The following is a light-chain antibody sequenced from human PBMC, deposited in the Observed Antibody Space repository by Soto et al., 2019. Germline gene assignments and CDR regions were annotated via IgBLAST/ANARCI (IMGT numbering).Light chain of an antibody. J-gene: IGLJ1*01. CDR1: SSDVGGYNY. Sequence: QSVLTQPASVSGSPGQSITISCTGTSSDVGGYNYVSWYQQYPGKAPKLIIYGVTNRPSGVSNRFSGSKTGNKASLTISGLQAEDEADYYCTSYSSSDIFYVFGTGTKVTVL. CDR3: TSYSSSDIFYV. V-gene: IGLV2-14*01. CDR2: GVT.